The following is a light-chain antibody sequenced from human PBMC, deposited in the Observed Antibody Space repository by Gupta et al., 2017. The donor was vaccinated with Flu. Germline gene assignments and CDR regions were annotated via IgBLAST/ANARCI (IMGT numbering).Light chain of an antibody. CDR2: AAS. CDR1: QNINTW. J-gene: IGKJ1*01. V-gene: IGKV1-5*01. CDR3: QQYNNHWT. Sequence: DIQMTQSPSTLSSFVGDRVTMTCRASQNINTWLAWYHQKPGEAPKLLIYAASTLESGVPSRFNGSGSGTEFTLTISSLLPEDLGVYYCQQYNNHWTFGQGTKVEIK.